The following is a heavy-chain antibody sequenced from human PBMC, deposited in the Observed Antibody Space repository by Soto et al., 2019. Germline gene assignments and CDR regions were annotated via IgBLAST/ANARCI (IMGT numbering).Heavy chain of an antibody. D-gene: IGHD3-10*01. CDR2: IYPSDSYT. J-gene: IGHJ4*02. CDR3: ARLTMVRGVIITSAPFDY. V-gene: IGHV5-51*01. CDR1: GYSFTSYW. Sequence: GESLKISCKVSGYSFTSYWISWVRQMPGKGLEWMGIIYPSDSYTRYSPSFQGQVTISADKSISTAYLQWSSLKASDTAMYYCARLTMVRGVIITSAPFDYWGRGTLVTVSS.